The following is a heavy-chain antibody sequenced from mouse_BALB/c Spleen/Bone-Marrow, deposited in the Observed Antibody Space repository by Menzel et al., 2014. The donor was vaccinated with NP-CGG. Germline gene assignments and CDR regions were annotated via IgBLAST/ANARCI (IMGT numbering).Heavy chain of an antibody. J-gene: IGHJ3*01. CDR3: ARNANWLFTY. V-gene: IGHV1-54*01. Sequence: QVHVKQSGAELVRPGTSVKVSCKASGYAFTTYLIEWVKQRPGQGLEWIGVINPGSGDTHYNEKFKDKATLTADKSSGTAYMQLSSLTSDDSAVYFCARNANWLFTYWGQGTLVTVSA. D-gene: IGHD4-1*01. CDR2: INPGSGDT. CDR1: GYAFTTYL.